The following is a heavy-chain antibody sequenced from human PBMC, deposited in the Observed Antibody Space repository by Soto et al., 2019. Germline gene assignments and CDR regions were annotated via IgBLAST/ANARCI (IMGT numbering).Heavy chain of an antibody. V-gene: IGHV4-4*02. D-gene: IGHD2-2*01. CDR3: APSDCSSTTCPIG. CDR1: GGSISSSNW. J-gene: IGHJ4*02. CDR2: IYHSGST. Sequence: SETLSLTCAVSGGSISSSNWWSWVRQPPGKGLEWIGEIYHSGSTNYNPSLKSRVTISVDKSKNQFSLKSEDTAVYYCSTVAMAPSDCSSTTCPIGWGPGTLVTVSS.